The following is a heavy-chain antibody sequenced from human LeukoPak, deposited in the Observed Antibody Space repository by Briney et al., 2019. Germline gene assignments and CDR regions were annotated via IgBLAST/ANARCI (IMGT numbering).Heavy chain of an antibody. D-gene: IGHD2-21*02. Sequence: PGGSLRLSCAASGFTFSSYAMNWVRQAPGKGLEWVSSISSSSSYIYYADSVKGRFTISRDNAKNSLYLQMNSLRAEDTAVYYCATLKWVTGIRYWYFDLWGRGTLVTVSS. V-gene: IGHV3-21*01. CDR2: ISSSSSYI. CDR1: GFTFSSYA. J-gene: IGHJ2*01. CDR3: ATLKWVTGIRYWYFDL.